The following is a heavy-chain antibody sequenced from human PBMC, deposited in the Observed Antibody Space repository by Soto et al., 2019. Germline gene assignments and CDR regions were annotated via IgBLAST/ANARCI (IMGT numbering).Heavy chain of an antibody. CDR2: ISGSGGST. D-gene: IGHD2-8*01. V-gene: IGHV3-23*01. J-gene: IGHJ4*02. CDR3: AKSGDIGYCTNGVCPFDY. CDR1: GFTFSSYA. Sequence: PGGSLRLSCAASGFTFSSYAMSWVRQAPGKGLEWVSAISGSGGSTYYADSVKGRFTISRDNPKNTLYLQMNSLRAEDTAVYYCAKSGDIGYCTNGVCPFDYWGQGTLVTVSS.